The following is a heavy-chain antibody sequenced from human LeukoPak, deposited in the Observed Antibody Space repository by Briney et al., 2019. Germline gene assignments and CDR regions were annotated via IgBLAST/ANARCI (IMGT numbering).Heavy chain of an antibody. CDR3: ARQTGSGLFILP. CDR2: VTHGGST. V-gene: IGHV4-34*01. CDR1: NGSLTGYY. J-gene: IGHJ4*02. Sequence: SETLSLTCAVYNGSLTGYYWTWIRQPPRKGLEWIGEVTHGGSTNYNPSLKSRVTILVDTSTNQYSLKLTSVSAADTAVYYCARQTGSGLFILPGGQGTLVTVSS. D-gene: IGHD3/OR15-3a*01.